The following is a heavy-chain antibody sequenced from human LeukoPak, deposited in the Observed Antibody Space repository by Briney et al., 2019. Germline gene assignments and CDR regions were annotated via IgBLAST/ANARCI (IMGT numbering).Heavy chain of an antibody. CDR1: GFTVSSNY. Sequence: GGSLRLSCAASGFTVSSNYMSWVRQAPGKGLEWVSVIYSGGSTYYADSVKGRFTICRDNSKNTLCLQMDSLRAEDTAVYYCARGPSTSWYLDWGQGTLVTVSS. CDR2: IYSGGST. D-gene: IGHD6-13*01. V-gene: IGHV3-53*01. CDR3: ARGPSTSWYLD. J-gene: IGHJ4*02.